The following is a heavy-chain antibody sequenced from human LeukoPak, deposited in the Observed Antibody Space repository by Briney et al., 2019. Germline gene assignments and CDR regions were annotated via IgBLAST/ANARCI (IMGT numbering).Heavy chain of an antibody. V-gene: IGHV4-59*01. J-gene: IGHJ5*02. CDR3: ARDSPYSSGWSARYNWFDP. D-gene: IGHD6-19*01. Sequence: PSETLSLTCTVSGGSISSYYCSWIRQPPGKGLEWIGYIYYSRSTNYNPSLKSRVTLSVDTSKNQFSLKLSSVTAADTAVYYCARDSPYSSGWSARYNWFDPWGQGTLVTVSS. CDR2: IYYSRST. CDR1: GGSISSYY.